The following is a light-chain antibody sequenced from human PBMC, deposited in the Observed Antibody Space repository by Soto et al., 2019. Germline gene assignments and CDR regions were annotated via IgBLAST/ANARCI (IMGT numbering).Light chain of an antibody. J-gene: IGKJ5*01. CDR1: QSVSSY. Sequence: EIVLTQSPATPSLSPGERATLLCRASQSVSSYLAWYQQKPGQAPRLLIYDTSTRATGIPARFSGSGSGTDFTLTISSLEPEDFAVYYCQQRSNWPPDFGQGTRLEIK. CDR2: DTS. V-gene: IGKV3-11*01. CDR3: QQRSNWPPD.